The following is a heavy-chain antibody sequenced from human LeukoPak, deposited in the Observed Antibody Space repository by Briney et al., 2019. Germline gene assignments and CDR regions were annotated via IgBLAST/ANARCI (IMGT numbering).Heavy chain of an antibody. CDR2: INHSGST. D-gene: IGHD5-12*01. CDR1: GGSFSGYY. CDR3: ARDLGYSGYENFDY. Sequence: PSETLSLTCAVYGGSFSGYYWSWIRQPPGKGLEWIGEINHSGSTNYNPSLKSRVTISVDTSKNQFSLKLSSVFAADTAVYYRARDLGYSGYENFDYWGQGTLVTVSS. J-gene: IGHJ4*02. V-gene: IGHV4-34*01.